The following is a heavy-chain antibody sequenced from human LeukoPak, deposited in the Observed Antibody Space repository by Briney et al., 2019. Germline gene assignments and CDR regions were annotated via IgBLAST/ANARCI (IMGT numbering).Heavy chain of an antibody. D-gene: IGHD2-2*01. CDR1: GFTLSNYA. Sequence: PGGSLRLSCAASGFTLSNYAMHWIRQAPGKGLEYVSAISGNGESVYYANSVKGRFTISRDNSKNTLYLQMGSLRVDDMAVYYCASRFCTSTSCSHFDYWGQGTLVTVSS. V-gene: IGHV3-64*01. CDR3: ASRFCTSTSCSHFDY. J-gene: IGHJ4*02. CDR2: ISGNGESV.